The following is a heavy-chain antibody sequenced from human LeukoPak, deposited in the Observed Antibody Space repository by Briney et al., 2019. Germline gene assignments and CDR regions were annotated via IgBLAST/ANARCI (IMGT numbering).Heavy chain of an antibody. J-gene: IGHJ4*02. V-gene: IGHV4-34*01. CDR1: GGSFSGYY. CDR3: ARVCSVGQLVRGYYFDY. Sequence: SETLSLTCAVYGGSFSGYYWSWIRQPPGKGLEWIGEINHSGSTNYNPSLKSRVTISVDTSKNQFSLKLSSVTAADTAVYYCARVCSVGQLVRGYYFDYWGQGTLVTVSS. D-gene: IGHD6-6*01. CDR2: INHSGST.